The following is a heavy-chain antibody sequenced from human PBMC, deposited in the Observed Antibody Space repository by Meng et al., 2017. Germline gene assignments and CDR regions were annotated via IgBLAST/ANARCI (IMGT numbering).Heavy chain of an antibody. Sequence: VVRGWWGESLVQVGETVRPPCSSPGLTFRDHYMDWVRQAPGKGLEWVGRSRNKAKSYTTEYAASVKGRFTVSRDASKNSLFLQMNSLKTDDTAVYFCVRVGISYDFDYWGQGTVVTVSS. V-gene: IGHV3-72*01. CDR3: VRVGISYDFDY. J-gene: IGHJ4*02. CDR1: GLTFRDHY. D-gene: IGHD7-27*01. CDR2: SRNKAKSYTT.